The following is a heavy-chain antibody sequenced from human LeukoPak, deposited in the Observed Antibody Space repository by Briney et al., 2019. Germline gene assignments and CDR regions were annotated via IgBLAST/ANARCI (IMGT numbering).Heavy chain of an antibody. CDR2: IIPIFGTA. V-gene: IGHV1-69*06. CDR3: ARSSIIAAAGPYYFDY. J-gene: IGHJ4*02. Sequence: GASVKVSCKASGGTFSSYAISWVRQAPGQGLEWMGGIIPIFGTANYAHKFQGRVTITADKSTSTAYMELSSLRSEDTAVYYCARSSIIAAAGPYYFDYWGQGTLVTASS. CDR1: GGTFSSYA. D-gene: IGHD6-13*01.